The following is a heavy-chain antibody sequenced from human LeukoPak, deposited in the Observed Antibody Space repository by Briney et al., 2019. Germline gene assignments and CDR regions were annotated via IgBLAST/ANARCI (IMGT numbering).Heavy chain of an antibody. D-gene: IGHD2-8*02. V-gene: IGHV3-9*01. CDR2: ISWNSALI. CDR1: GFSLGDYG. J-gene: IGHJ4*02. Sequence: GGSLRLSCAASGFSLGDYGMHWVRQVPGKGLEWVSSISWNSALIGYADSVKGRFTISRDNARNYLYLQMDGLTPEDTAPYYCAKDNYLQATILTGPDFWGQGSLVTVSS. CDR3: AKDNYLQATILTGPDF.